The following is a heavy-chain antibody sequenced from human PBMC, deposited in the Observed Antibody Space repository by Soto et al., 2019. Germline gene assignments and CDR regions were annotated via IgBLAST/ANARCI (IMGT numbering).Heavy chain of an antibody. CDR1: GDSVSSNSAA. J-gene: IGHJ5*02. CDR3: ARENEQQLVRWFDP. D-gene: IGHD6-13*01. Sequence: SQTLSLTCAISGDSVSSNSAAWNWIRQSPSRDLEWLGRTYYRSKWYNDYAVSVKSRITINPDTSKNQFSLQLNSVTPEVTVVYYCARENEQQLVRWFDPWGQGTLVTVSS. V-gene: IGHV6-1*01. CDR2: TYYRSKWYN.